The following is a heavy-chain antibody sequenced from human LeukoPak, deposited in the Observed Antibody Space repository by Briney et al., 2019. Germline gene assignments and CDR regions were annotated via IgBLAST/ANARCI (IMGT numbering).Heavy chain of an antibody. J-gene: IGHJ4*02. CDR1: GGSFSGYY. D-gene: IGHD6-13*01. Sequence: SETLSLTCAVYGGSFSGYYWSWIRQPAGKGLEWIGRIYTSGSTNYNPSLKSRVTMSVDTSKNQFSLKLSSVTAADTAVYYCARDRGVAAAGEPFDYWGRGTLVTVSS. CDR2: IYTSGST. V-gene: IGHV4-4*07. CDR3: ARDRGVAAAGEPFDY.